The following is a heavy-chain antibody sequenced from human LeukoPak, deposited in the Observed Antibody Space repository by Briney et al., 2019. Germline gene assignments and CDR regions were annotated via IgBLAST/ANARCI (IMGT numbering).Heavy chain of an antibody. CDR2: IYYSGIT. D-gene: IGHD3-10*01. CDR1: GGSVSSGSYY. Sequence: SETLSLTCTVSGGSVSSGSYYWSWIRQPPGKGLEWIGYIYYSGITNYNPSLKSRVTISVDTSKNRLSLKLTSVTAADTAVYYCARGTMVQGIIGDYWGQGTLVTVSS. V-gene: IGHV4-61*01. J-gene: IGHJ4*02. CDR3: ARGTMVQGIIGDY.